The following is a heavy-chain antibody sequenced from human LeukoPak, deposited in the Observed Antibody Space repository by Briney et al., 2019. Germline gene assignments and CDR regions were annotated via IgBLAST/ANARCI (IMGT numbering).Heavy chain of an antibody. CDR3: ARSACSGDGCFLDY. V-gene: IGHV1-46*01. J-gene: IGHJ4*02. CDR1: GYTFTGYY. Sequence: ASVKVSCKASGYTFTGYYIHWVRQAPGQGLEWMGIIHPSGGGTSYAQKFQGRVTMTSDMSTNTLYMELSSLRSEDTAVYYCARSACSGDGCFLDYWGQGTLLTVSS. D-gene: IGHD2-15*01. CDR2: IHPSGGGT.